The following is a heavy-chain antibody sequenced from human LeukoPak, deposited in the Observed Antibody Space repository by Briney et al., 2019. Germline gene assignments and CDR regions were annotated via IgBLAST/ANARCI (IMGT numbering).Heavy chain of an antibody. CDR3: ARDRYDILTGLDY. Sequence: PSETLSLTCTISGGSISSISYYWGWIRQPPGKGLEWIGSIYYTGSTYYNPSLKSRVTVSVDTSKNQFSLNLRSVTAADTAVYYCARDRYDILTGLDYWGQGTLVTVSS. D-gene: IGHD3-9*01. J-gene: IGHJ4*02. CDR2: IYYTGST. CDR1: GGSISSISYY. V-gene: IGHV4-39*02.